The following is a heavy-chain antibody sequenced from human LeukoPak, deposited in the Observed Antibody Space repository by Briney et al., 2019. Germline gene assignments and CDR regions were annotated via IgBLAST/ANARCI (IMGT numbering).Heavy chain of an antibody. V-gene: IGHV1-2*02. Sequence: EASVKVSCKASGYTFTGYYMHWVRQAPGQGLEWMGWINPNSGGTNYAQKFQGRVTMTRDTSISTAYMELSRLRSDDTAVYYCARDRRYTIFEVVILEYWGQGTLVTVSS. CDR1: GYTFTGYY. D-gene: IGHD3-3*01. CDR2: INPNSGGT. CDR3: ARDRRYTIFEVVILEY. J-gene: IGHJ4*02.